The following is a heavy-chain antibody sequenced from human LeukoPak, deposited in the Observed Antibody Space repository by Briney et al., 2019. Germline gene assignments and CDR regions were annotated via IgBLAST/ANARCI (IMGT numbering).Heavy chain of an antibody. CDR2: ISGSGGST. J-gene: IGHJ4*02. Sequence: GGSLRLSCAASGFTFSSYAMSWVRQAPGKGLEWISAISGSGGSTYYADSVKGRFTISRDNSKNTLYLQMNSLRAEDTAVYYCAKGQIRIAATYCDYWGQGTLVTVSS. V-gene: IGHV3-23*01. CDR1: GFTFSSYA. D-gene: IGHD6-6*01. CDR3: AKGQIRIAATYCDY.